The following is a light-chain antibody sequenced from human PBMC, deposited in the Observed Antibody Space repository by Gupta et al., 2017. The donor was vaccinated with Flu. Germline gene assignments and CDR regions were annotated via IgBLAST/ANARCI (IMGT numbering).Light chain of an antibody. CDR3: AAWDDSLNAWV. CDR2: SNN. Sequence: QSVLTQPPSASGTPGQRVTISCSGSSSNIGSNTVNWYQQLPGTAPKLLIYSNNQRPSRVPDRFSGSKSGTSASLAIXGXQSEDEXDYYCAAWDDSLNAWVFGGGTKLTVL. V-gene: IGLV1-44*01. J-gene: IGLJ3*02. CDR1: SSNIGSNT.